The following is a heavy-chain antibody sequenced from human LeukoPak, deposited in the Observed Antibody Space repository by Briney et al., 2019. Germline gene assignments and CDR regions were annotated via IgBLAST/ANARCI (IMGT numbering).Heavy chain of an antibody. CDR1: GGSISFSSDY. J-gene: IGHJ4*02. V-gene: IGHV4-39*01. Sequence: SETLSLTCTVSGGSISFSSDYWGWVRQPPGKGLEWIGDIYYSGTTNYNPSLKSRVTMSVDTSKNQFSLKLNSATAADTAVYYCARRLSTRSYYLDDWGQGTLVTVSS. CDR2: IYYSGTT. D-gene: IGHD2/OR15-2a*01. CDR3: ARRLSTRSYYLDD.